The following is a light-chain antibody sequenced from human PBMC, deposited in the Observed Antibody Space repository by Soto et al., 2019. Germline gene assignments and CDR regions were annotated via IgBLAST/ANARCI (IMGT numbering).Light chain of an antibody. CDR2: DVS. J-gene: IGKJ4*01. CDR3: QQYDSYPLT. V-gene: IGKV1-5*01. Sequence: DIQMTQSPSTLSASVVDIGSVTFRASQSINNLLAWYQQKPGKAPKFLIYDVSTLESGVPSRFSGSGSGTEFTLTISSLQPEDFATYYCQQYDSYPLTFGGGTKVDI. CDR1: QSINNL.